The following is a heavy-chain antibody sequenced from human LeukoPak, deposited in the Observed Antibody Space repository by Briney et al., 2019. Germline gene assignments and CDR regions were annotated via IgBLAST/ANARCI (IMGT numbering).Heavy chain of an antibody. CDR2: IDPSDSYT. D-gene: IGHD6-13*01. V-gene: IGHV5-10-1*01. CDR1: GYSFTSYW. CDR3: ARLGGIAAAGRGVDY. J-gene: IGHJ4*02. Sequence: GESLQISCQGSGYSFTSYWISWVRQMPRKGLEWMGRIDPSDSYTNYSPSFQGHVTISADKSISTAYLQWSSLKASDTAMYYCARLGGIAAAGRGVDYWGQGTLVTVSS.